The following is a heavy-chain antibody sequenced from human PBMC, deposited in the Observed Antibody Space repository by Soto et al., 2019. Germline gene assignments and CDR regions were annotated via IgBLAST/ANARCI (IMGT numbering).Heavy chain of an antibody. D-gene: IGHD3-10*01. CDR1: GGSISSSNW. CDR3: ATYYYGSGGFDY. CDR2: IYHSGST. J-gene: IGHJ4*02. Sequence: SETLSLTCAVSGGSISSSNWWSWVRQPPGKGLEWIGEIYHSGSTNYNPSLKSRVTISVDKSKNQFSLKLSSVTAADTAVYYCATYYYGSGGFDYWGQGTLVTVSS. V-gene: IGHV4-4*02.